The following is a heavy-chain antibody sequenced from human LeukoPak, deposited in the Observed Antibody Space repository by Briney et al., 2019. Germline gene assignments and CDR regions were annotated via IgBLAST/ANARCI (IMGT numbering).Heavy chain of an antibody. J-gene: IGHJ6*03. Sequence: PSETLSLTCTVSGGSISSYYWSWIRQPAGKGLGWIGRICTSGSTNYNPSLKSRVTMSVDTSKNQFSLKLSSVTAADTAVYYCAREGSDYYGSGSYYRSYYYYMDVWGKGTTVTISS. CDR3: AREGSDYYGSGSYYRSYYYYMDV. V-gene: IGHV4-4*07. CDR2: ICTSGST. D-gene: IGHD3-10*01. CDR1: GGSISSYY.